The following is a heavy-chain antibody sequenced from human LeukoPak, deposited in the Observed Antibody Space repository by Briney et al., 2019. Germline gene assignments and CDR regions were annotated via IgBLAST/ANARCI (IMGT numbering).Heavy chain of an antibody. CDR3: VRAPATNEWRCMDY. V-gene: IGHV3-7*01. D-gene: IGHD2-8*02. J-gene: IGHJ4*02. CDR2: IKQDGGEK. CDR1: GFTLSNYW. Sequence: AGGSLRLSCAASGFTLSNYWMGWVRQAPGKGLEWVANIKQDGGEKRYVDPVEGRFTISRDNAKNSLYLQMSSLRAEDTGVYYCVRAPATNEWRCMDYWGQGTLVTVSS.